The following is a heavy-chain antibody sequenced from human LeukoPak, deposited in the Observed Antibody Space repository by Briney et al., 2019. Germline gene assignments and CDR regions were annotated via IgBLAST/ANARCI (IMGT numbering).Heavy chain of an antibody. CDR1: GYTFTRYG. CDR3: ARVGHSSSSETSDY. J-gene: IGHJ4*02. V-gene: IGHV1-18*01. CDR2: ISAYNGNT. D-gene: IGHD6-6*01. Sequence: ASVNVSCKASGYTFTRYGISWVRQAPGQGLEWMGWISAYNGNTNYAQKLQGRVTMTTDTSTSTAYMELRSLRSDDTAVYYCARVGHSSSSETSDYWGQGTLVTVSS.